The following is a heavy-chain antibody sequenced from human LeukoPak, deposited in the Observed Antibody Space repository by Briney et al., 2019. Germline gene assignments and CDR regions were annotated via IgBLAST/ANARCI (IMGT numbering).Heavy chain of an antibody. D-gene: IGHD2-21*02. V-gene: IGHV3-49*04. CDR2: IRSKAYGGTT. J-gene: IGHJ4*02. Sequence: GGSLRLSCTASGFTFGDYAMSWVRQAPGKGLEWVGFIRSKAYGGTTEYAASVKARFTISRDDSKSIAYLQMNSLKTEDTAVYYCTRTCGGDCYLLDYWGQGTLVTASS. CDR3: TRTCGGDCYLLDY. CDR1: GFTFGDYA.